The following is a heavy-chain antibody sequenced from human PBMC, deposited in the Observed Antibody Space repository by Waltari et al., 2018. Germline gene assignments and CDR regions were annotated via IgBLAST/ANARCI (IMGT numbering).Heavy chain of an antibody. J-gene: IGHJ2*01. Sequence: QVQLVQSGAEVKKPGASVKVSCKVSGYTLTDLSLHWVRPDPGKGREWMGGFDPEDGETIYAQKCQGRVTMTEDTSTDTAYMELSSLRSEDTAVYYCATDRGIVGATTYWYFDLWGRGTLVTVSS. CDR1: GYTLTDLS. D-gene: IGHD1-26*01. CDR2: FDPEDGET. CDR3: ATDRGIVGATTYWYFDL. V-gene: IGHV1-24*01.